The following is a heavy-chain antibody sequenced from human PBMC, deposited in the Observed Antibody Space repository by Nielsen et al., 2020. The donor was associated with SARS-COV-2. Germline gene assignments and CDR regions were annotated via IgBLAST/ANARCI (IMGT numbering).Heavy chain of an antibody. CDR3: VSYSSGWYPPPTYYYYGMDV. D-gene: IGHD6-19*01. J-gene: IGHJ6*02. CDR2: IKQDGSEK. V-gene: IGHV3-7*03. Sequence: GESLKISCAASGFTFSSYWMSWVRQAPGKGLEWVANIKQDGSEKYYVDSVKGRFTISRDNAKNSLYLQMNSLRAEDTAAYYCVSYSSGWYPPPTYYYYGMDVWGQGTTVTVSS. CDR1: GFTFSSYW.